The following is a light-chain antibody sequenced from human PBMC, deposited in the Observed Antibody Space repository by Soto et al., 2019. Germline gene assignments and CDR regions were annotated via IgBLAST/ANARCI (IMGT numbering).Light chain of an antibody. J-gene: IGKJ1*01. CDR1: QSVSSSY. CDR3: QQYGSSPWT. V-gene: IGKV3-20*01. CDR2: GAS. Sequence: EIVLTQSPGTLSLSPGERATLSCRASQSVSSSYLAWYQQKPGQATRLLIYGASSRATGIPGRFSGSGSGTDFNLTISRLEPKDFAVYYWQQYGSSPWTFGQGTKVEIK.